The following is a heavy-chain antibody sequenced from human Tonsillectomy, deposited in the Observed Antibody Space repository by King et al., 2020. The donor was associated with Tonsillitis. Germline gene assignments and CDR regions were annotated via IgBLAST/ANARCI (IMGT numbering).Heavy chain of an antibody. D-gene: IGHD3-16*01. Sequence: QLVQSGAEVKKPGSSVKVSCTASGGTFSSQAISWVRQAPGQGLEWMGGITPIFGTANYAQRFQGRVTITADESTSTAYMELSSLRSEDTAVYYCARDRAQFGLDYWGQGPLVTVSS. V-gene: IGHV1-69*01. CDR1: GGTFSSQA. CDR3: ARDRAQFGLDY. J-gene: IGHJ4*02. CDR2: ITPIFGTA.